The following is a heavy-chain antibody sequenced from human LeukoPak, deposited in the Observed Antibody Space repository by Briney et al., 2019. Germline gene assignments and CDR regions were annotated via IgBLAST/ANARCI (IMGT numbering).Heavy chain of an antibody. CDR3: ARWAGYCSGTSCYPYYFDY. V-gene: IGHV1-18*01. Sequence: ASVKVSCRASGYXFTTYGVSWVRQAPGQGLEWLGWISANNANTTYAQNLQGRVTMTTDPSTSTAYMELRSLRSDDTAVYYCARWAGYCSGTSCYPYYFDYWGQGTLVTVSS. CDR2: ISANNANT. J-gene: IGHJ4*02. CDR1: GYXFTTYG. D-gene: IGHD2-2*01.